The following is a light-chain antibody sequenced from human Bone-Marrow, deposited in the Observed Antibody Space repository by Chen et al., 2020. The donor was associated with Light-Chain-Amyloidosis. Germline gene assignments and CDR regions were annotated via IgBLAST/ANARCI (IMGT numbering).Light chain of an antibody. CDR1: SSDVGGYNY. CDR3: SSYTSSSTSWV. J-gene: IGLJ3*02. Sequence: QSALPQPASVSGSPGQSITISCTGTSSDVGGYNYASWYQQHPGKAPKLMIYDVSNRPSGVSNRFSGSKSGNTASLTISGLQAEDEADYYCSSYTSSSTSWVFGGGTKLTVL. CDR2: DVS. V-gene: IGLV2-14*01.